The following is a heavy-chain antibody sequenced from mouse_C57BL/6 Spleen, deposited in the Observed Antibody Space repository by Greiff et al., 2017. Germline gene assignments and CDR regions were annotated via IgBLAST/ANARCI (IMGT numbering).Heavy chain of an antibody. V-gene: IGHV1-69*01. D-gene: IGHD2-5*01. CDR1: GYTFTSYW. J-gene: IGHJ1*03. Sequence: QVQLQQPGAELVMPGASVKLSCKASGYTFTSYWMHWVKQRPGQGLEWIGEIDPSDSYTNYNQQFKGKSTLTVDKSSSTAYMQLSSLTSEDSAVYYCARKISNHWYFDVWGTGTTVTVSS. CDR2: IDPSDSYT. CDR3: ARKISNHWYFDV.